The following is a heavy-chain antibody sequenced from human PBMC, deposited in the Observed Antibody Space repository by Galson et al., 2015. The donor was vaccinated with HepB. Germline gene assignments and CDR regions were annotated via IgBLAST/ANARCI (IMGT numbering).Heavy chain of an antibody. CDR2: ISDSGGST. CDR1: GFTFGSHA. Sequence: SLRLSCAASGFTFGSHAMSWVRQAPGKGLEWVSAISDSGGSTYYADSVKGRFTISRDNSKSTLYLQMNSLGTDDTAVYYCAEARYCGSTSCYSRFWFDPWGQGTLVTVSS. V-gene: IGHV3-23*01. J-gene: IGHJ5*02. CDR3: AEARYCGSTSCYSRFWFDP. D-gene: IGHD2-2*01.